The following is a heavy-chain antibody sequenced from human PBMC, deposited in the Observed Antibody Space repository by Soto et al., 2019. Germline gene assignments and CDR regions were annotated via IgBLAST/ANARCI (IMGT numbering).Heavy chain of an antibody. D-gene: IGHD6-13*01. CDR1: GFTFNNYG. J-gene: IGHJ6*02. V-gene: IGHV3-33*01. CDR2: LWNDGSNY. CDR3: ARRQISPPTRGAAAARGGMDV. Sequence: QVQLVESGGGVVQPGRYLRLSCAASGFTFNNYGMHWVRQAPGKGLEWVAVLWNDGSNYCYANSVNGRFTISRDNSKNTLYLEMSSLRAEDTAVYYCARRQISPPTRGAAAARGGMDVWGQGTTVTVS.